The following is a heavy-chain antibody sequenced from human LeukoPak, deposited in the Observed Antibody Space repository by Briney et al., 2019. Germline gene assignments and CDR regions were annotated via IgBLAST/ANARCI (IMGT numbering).Heavy chain of an antibody. CDR3: ARLRGAMTPVTSDFDY. D-gene: IGHD4-17*01. V-gene: IGHV4-59*08. J-gene: IGHJ4*02. CDR2: IYYSGNT. CDR1: GDSISSYY. Sequence: SETLSLTCTVSGDSISSYYWSWIRQPPGKGLEWIGCIYYSGNTNYNPSLKSRVTISVDMSKNQFSLDLSSVTAADTAVYYCARLRGAMTPVTSDFDYWGQGTLVTVSS.